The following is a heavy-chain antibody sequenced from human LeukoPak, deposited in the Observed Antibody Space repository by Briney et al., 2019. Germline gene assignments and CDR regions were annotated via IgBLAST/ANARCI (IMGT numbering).Heavy chain of an antibody. V-gene: IGHV5-51*01. CDR1: GYHFTNYW. CDR2: IYPGDSDT. D-gene: IGHD3-22*01. CDR3: ARLAYYDSSGYYPLGSPHYFDY. Sequence: GESLQISCKGSGYHFTNYWIGWVRQMPGKGLEWMGIIYPGDSDTRYSPSFQGQVTISADKSISTPYLQWSSLKASDTAMYYCARLAYYDSSGYYPLGSPHYFDYWGQGTLVTVSS. J-gene: IGHJ4*02.